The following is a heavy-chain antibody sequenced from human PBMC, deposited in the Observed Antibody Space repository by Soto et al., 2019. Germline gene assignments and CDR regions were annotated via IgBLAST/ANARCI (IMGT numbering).Heavy chain of an antibody. V-gene: IGHV3-23*01. J-gene: IGHJ4*02. CDR1: GFTFSRYA. Sequence: EVQLLESGGGLVQPGGSLRLSCTASGFTFSRYAMTWVRQAPGKGLEWVSTLSDSGGSRYYADSVKGRFTVSRDNSKNTLYLQLNSLRAEDTAVYYCSKERLHSYYLDNWGQGTLVTVSS. CDR3: SKERLHSYYLDN. D-gene: IGHD4-4*01. CDR2: LSDSGGSR.